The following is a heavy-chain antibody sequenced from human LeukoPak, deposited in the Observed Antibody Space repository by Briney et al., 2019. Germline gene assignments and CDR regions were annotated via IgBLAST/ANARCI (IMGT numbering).Heavy chain of an antibody. CDR2: IYYSGST. CDR1: GGSISSYY. J-gene: IGHJ6*03. V-gene: IGHV4-59*01. D-gene: IGHD5-12*01. Sequence: PSETLSLTCTVSGGSISSYYWSWIRQPPGKGLEWTGYIYYSGSTNYNPSLKSRVTISVDTSKNQLSLKLSSVTAADTAVYYCARVEWLRLALGDYYYMGVWGKGTTVTVSS. CDR3: ARVEWLRLALGDYYYMGV.